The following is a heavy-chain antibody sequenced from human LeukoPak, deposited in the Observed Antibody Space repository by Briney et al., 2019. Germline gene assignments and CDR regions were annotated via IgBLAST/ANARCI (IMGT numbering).Heavy chain of an antibody. Sequence: GASVKVSCKASGYTFTSYGISWVRQAPGQGLEWMGIINPSGGTTSYAQKFQGRVTMTRDTSTSAVYMELSSLRYDDTAVYYCARDRYSSSWYPEYWGQGTLVTVSS. CDR2: INPSGGTT. J-gene: IGHJ4*02. D-gene: IGHD6-13*01. V-gene: IGHV1-46*01. CDR3: ARDRYSSSWYPEY. CDR1: GYTFTSYG.